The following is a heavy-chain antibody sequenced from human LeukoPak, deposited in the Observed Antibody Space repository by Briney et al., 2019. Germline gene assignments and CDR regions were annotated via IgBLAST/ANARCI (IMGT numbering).Heavy chain of an antibody. CDR2: INPNSGGT. Sequence: GASVKVSCKASGYTFTGNYMHWVRQAPGQGVEWMGWINPNSGGTNYAQKFQGRVTMTEDTSTDTAYMELSSLRSEDTAVYYCATVYCGGDCYSHRAFDIWGQGTMVTVSS. D-gene: IGHD2-21*02. CDR3: ATVYCGGDCYSHRAFDI. J-gene: IGHJ3*02. CDR1: GYTFTGNY. V-gene: IGHV1-2*02.